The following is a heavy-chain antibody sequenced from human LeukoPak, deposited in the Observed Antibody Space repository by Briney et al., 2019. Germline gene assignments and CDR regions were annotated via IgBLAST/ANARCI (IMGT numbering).Heavy chain of an antibody. CDR3: ARVAYCGGDICYDYFQH. V-gene: IGHV1-8*01. CDR1: GYTFTSYD. CDR2: MNPHSGNT. D-gene: IGHD2-21*01. Sequence: ASVKVSCKASGYTFTSYDINWVRQATGQRPEWMGWMNPHSGNTGYAQKSQGRVTMTRNTSITTAYMELSSLRSEDTAVYYCARVAYCGGDICYDYFQHWGQGTLVTVSS. J-gene: IGHJ1*01.